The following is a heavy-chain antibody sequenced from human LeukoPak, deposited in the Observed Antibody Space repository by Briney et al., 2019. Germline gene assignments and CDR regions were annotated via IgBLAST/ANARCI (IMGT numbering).Heavy chain of an antibody. CDR1: GFSFSNYA. Sequence: PGGSLRLSCAASGFSFSNYAMSWVRQAPGKGLEWVSAISGSGGSTYYADSVKGRFTISRDNSKNTLYLQMNSLRAEDTAVYYCAKELDYDFWSGYEYYFDYWGQGTLVTVSS. J-gene: IGHJ4*02. D-gene: IGHD3-3*01. V-gene: IGHV3-23*01. CDR2: ISGSGGST. CDR3: AKELDYDFWSGYEYYFDY.